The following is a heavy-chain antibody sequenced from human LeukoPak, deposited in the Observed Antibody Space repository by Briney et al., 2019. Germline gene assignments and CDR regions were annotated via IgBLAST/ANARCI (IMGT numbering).Heavy chain of an antibody. V-gene: IGHV3-30*18. D-gene: IGHD2-2*02. Sequence: TGGSLRLSCAASGFTFSSYGMHWVRQAPGKGLEWVAVISYDGSNKYYADSVKGRFTISRDNSKNTLYLQMNSLRAEDTAVYYCAKDTRYCSSTSCYTFDYWGQGTLVTVSS. CDR3: AKDTRYCSSTSCYTFDY. CDR2: ISYDGSNK. J-gene: IGHJ4*02. CDR1: GFTFSSYG.